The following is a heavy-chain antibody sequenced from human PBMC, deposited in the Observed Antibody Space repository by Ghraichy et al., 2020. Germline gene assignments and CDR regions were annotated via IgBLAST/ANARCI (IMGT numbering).Heavy chain of an antibody. CDR3: ATVTRLGWDYWFDP. Sequence: SETLSLTCTVSGGSISSGGYYWSWIRQHPGKGLEWIGYIYYSGSTYYNPSLKSRVTISVDTSKNQFSLKLSSVTAADTAVYYCATVTRLGWDYWFDPWGQGTLVTVSS. D-gene: IGHD2-21*01. CDR1: GGSISSGGYY. CDR2: IYYSGST. V-gene: IGHV4-31*03. J-gene: IGHJ5*02.